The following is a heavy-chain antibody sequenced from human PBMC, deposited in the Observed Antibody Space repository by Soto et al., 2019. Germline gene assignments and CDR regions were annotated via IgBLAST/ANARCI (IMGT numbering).Heavy chain of an antibody. CDR3: ARQTGYSSSWYPPTYYFDY. Sequence: QLQLQESGPGLVKPSETLSLTCTVSGGSISSSSYYWGWIRQPPGKGLEWIGSIYNSGSTYYNPSLKSRVTISVDTSKNHFSLELSSVTAADTAVYYCARQTGYSSSWYPPTYYFDYWGQGTLVTVSS. V-gene: IGHV4-39*01. J-gene: IGHJ4*02. CDR2: IYNSGST. CDR1: GGSISSSSYY. D-gene: IGHD6-13*01.